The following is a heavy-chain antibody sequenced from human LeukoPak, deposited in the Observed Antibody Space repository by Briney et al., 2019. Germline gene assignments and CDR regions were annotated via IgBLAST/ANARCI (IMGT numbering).Heavy chain of an antibody. CDR2: INSDGSST. CDR1: GFTFSSYW. Sequence: GGSLRLSCAASGFTFSSYWMHWVRPAPGKGLVWVSRINSDGSSTSYADSVKGRFTISRDNAKNTLYLQMNSLRAEDTAVYYCAREQQLLNWFDPWGQGTLVTVSS. V-gene: IGHV3-74*01. J-gene: IGHJ5*02. CDR3: AREQQLLNWFDP. D-gene: IGHD6-13*01.